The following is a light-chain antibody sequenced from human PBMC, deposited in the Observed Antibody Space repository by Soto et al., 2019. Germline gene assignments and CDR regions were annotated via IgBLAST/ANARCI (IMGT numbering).Light chain of an antibody. J-gene: IGKJ1*01. CDR3: QQYYSTPSWT. V-gene: IGKV4-1*01. CDR2: WAS. CDR1: RSVLCSSNNKNY. Sequence: EIVMIQSPASLAVSLGESATINCRSSRSVLCSSNNKNYLAWYQQKPGQPPKLLIYWASTRESGVPDRFSGSGSGTDFSLTISSLQAEDVAVYYCQQYYSTPSWTFGQGTKVDIK.